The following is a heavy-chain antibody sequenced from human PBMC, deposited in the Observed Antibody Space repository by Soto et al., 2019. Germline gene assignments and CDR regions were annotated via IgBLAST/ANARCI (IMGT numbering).Heavy chain of an antibody. V-gene: IGHV1-69*01. D-gene: IGHD2-8*01. CDR3: ARDEGYCTNGVCPWAIDI. CDR2: IIPIFGTA. J-gene: IGHJ3*02. CDR1: GGTFSSYA. Sequence: QVQLVQSGAEVKKPGSSVKVSCKASGGTFSSYAISWVRQAPGQGLEWMGGIIPIFGTANYAQKFQGRVTITADESTSTAYMELSSLRSEDTAVYYCARDEGYCTNGVCPWAIDIWGQGTMVTVSS.